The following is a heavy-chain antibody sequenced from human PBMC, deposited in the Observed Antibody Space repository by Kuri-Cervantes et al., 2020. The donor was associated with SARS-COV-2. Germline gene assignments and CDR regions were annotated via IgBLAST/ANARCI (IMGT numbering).Heavy chain of an antibody. Sequence: SVKDSCNASGSTFSGSAIQGVRQARGQRLEWRGWIVVGSGNTDNAREFQERVTITSDMTTTTLYMELSGLRSDDTAMYYCAPFYYLSIHNWSDPWGQGTLVTGSS. D-gene: IGHD3-10*01. CDR2: IVVGSGNT. CDR1: GSTFSGSA. J-gene: IGHJ5*02. V-gene: IGHV1-58*02. CDR3: APFYYLSIHNWSDP.